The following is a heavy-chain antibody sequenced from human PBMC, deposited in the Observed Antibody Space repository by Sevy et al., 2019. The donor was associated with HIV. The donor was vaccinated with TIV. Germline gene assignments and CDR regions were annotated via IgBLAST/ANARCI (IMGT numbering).Heavy chain of an antibody. CDR3: ASQPGYRSTYYGFSLSRTFDS. D-gene: IGHD6-19*01. CDR2: IYHSGNP. CDR1: GGSITSNNYY. J-gene: IGHJ4*02. Sequence: SETLSLTCSVSGGSITSNNYYWGWIRQPPGKGLEWIGSIYHSGNPYYNPSLKSRFTVSVDTSRSHFSLKVTSVAASDTAVYFCASQPGYRSTYYGFSLSRTFDSWGPGTLVTVSS. V-gene: IGHV4-39*01.